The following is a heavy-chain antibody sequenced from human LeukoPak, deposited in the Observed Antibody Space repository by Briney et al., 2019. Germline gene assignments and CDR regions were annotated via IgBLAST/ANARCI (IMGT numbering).Heavy chain of an antibody. D-gene: IGHD1-26*01. V-gene: IGHV3-23*01. CDR1: GFTFSSYV. J-gene: IGHJ6*02. Sequence: QPGGSLRLSCAASGFTFSSYVMSWVRQAPGKGLEWVSAISGSGGSTYYADSVKGRFTISRDNSKNTLYLQMNSLRAEDTAVYYCAKDRPIIVGATMRVYHYGMDVWGQGTTVTVSS. CDR2: ISGSGGST. CDR3: AKDRPIIVGATMRVYHYGMDV.